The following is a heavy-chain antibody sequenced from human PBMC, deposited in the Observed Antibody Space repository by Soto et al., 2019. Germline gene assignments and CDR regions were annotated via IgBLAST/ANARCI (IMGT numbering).Heavy chain of an antibody. CDR3: XXXXXSGSXYXERDYYFDY. CDR1: GFTFNRYA. D-gene: IGHD3-10*01. CDR2: ISGSGGST. Sequence: EVQLLESGGGLVQPGGSLRLSCAASGFTFNRYAMSWVRQAPGKGXXXXSXISGSGGSTYYADSVQGRFSISRDNSXXXXXXXXXGXXXXXXXXXXXXXXXXSGSXYXERDYYFDYWGQGTLVTVSS. V-gene: IGHV3-23*01. J-gene: IGHJ4*02.